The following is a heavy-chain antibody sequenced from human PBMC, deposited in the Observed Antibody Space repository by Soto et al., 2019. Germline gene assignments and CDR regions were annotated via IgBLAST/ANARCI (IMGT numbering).Heavy chain of an antibody. V-gene: IGHV1-46*01. Sequence: QVQLVQSGAEVKKPGASVKVSCKASGYTFSNYFMHWVRQAPGEGLEWMGVINPSGGDTSHAQRFQGRVSMARDTSTNTFYMDLRGLRSEDTVVYYCARAVRAGAAAGDNWFDTWGQGTLVTVSS. J-gene: IGHJ5*02. D-gene: IGHD6-13*01. CDR2: INPSGGDT. CDR3: ARAVRAGAAAGDNWFDT. CDR1: GYTFSNYF.